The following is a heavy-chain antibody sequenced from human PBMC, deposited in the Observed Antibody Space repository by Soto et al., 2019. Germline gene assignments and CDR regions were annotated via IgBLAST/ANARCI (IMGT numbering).Heavy chain of an antibody. Sequence: SETLSLTFTVSRNSIISSNYYWGWIRQPPGKGLEWIGIVYFNGNTYYNPSLKSRVTISVDTSKNQFFLKLTSLTGADTAMYYCARRGGWFGELSFSHFDFWGQGALVNVSS. CDR3: ARRGGWFGELSFSHFDF. D-gene: IGHD3-10*01. J-gene: IGHJ4*02. CDR2: VYFNGNT. CDR1: RNSIISSNYY. V-gene: IGHV4-39*01.